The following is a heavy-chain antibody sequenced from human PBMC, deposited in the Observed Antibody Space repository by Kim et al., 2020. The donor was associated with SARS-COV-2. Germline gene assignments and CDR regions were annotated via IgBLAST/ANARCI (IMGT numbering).Heavy chain of an antibody. CDR1: GFTFSSYE. V-gene: IGHV3-48*03. Sequence: GGSLRLSCAASGFTFSSYEMNWVRQAPGKGLEWVSYISSSGSTIYYADSVKGRFTISRDNAKNSLYLQMNSLRAEDTAVYYCARDGVEMATIPPLDIWGQGTMVTVSS. CDR3: ARDGVEMATIPPLDI. D-gene: IGHD5-12*01. CDR2: ISSSGSTI. J-gene: IGHJ3*02.